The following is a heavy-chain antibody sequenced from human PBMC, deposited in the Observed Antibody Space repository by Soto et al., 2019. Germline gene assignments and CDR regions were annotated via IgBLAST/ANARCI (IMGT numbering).Heavy chain of an antibody. CDR1: GFTFSNAW. V-gene: IGHV3-15*07. CDR2: IKSKTDGGTT. J-gene: IGHJ6*02. CDR3: TTDQGCRINYYYCYGMDV. Sequence: GGSLRLSCAASGFTFSNAWMNWVRQAPGKGLEWVGRIKSKTDGGTTDYAAPVKGRFTISRDDSKNTLYLQMNSLKTEDTAVYYCTTDQGCRINYYYCYGMDVWGQGTTVTVSS. D-gene: IGHD2-15*01.